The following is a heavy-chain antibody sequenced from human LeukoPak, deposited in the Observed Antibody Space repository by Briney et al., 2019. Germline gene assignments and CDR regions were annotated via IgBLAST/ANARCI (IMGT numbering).Heavy chain of an antibody. D-gene: IGHD3-3*01. Sequence: SETLSLTCTVSGGSISSSSYYWGWIRQPPGKGLEWIGSIYYSGSTYYNPSLKSRVTISVDTSKNQFSLKLSSVTAADTAVYYCARLGHTIFGVVDYWGQGTLVTVSS. CDR3: ARLGHTIFGVVDY. J-gene: IGHJ4*02. V-gene: IGHV4-39*07. CDR2: IYYSGST. CDR1: GGSISSSSYY.